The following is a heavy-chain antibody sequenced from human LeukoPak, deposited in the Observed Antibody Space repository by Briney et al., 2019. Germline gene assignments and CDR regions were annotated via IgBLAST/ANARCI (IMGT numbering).Heavy chain of an antibody. V-gene: IGHV3-21*01. J-gene: IGHJ4*02. Sequence: PGGSLRLSCAASGFTFSSYSTNWVRQAPGKGLEWVSSISSSSSYIYYADSVKGRFTISRDNAKNSLYLQMNSLRAEDTAVYYCARDSSGYASRYFDYWGQGTLVTVSS. CDR2: ISSSSSYI. D-gene: IGHD3-3*01. CDR1: GFTFSSYS. CDR3: ARDSSGYASRYFDY.